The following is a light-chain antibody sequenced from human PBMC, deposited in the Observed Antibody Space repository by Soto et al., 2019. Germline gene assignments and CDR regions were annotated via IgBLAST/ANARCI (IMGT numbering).Light chain of an antibody. Sequence: DIQMTQSPSSLSASVGDRVTISCRASQSISSYLNWYQHKPGKAPKLLIFATSSLRSGVPSRFSGSGSGTDFTLTISSLQPEDFASYYCQQSYSIPWTFGQGTKLEIK. CDR1: QSISSY. CDR2: ATS. CDR3: QQSYSIPWT. J-gene: IGKJ1*01. V-gene: IGKV1-39*01.